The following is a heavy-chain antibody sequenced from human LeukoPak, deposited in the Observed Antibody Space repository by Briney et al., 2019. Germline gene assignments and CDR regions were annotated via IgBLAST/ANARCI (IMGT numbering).Heavy chain of an antibody. CDR1: WVSTSYNI. V-gene: IGHV3-53*01. D-gene: IGHD3-10*01. CDR3: ARDLGETGY. CDR2: IYSGGST. J-gene: IGHJ4*02. Sequence: GGVPGPSLAAPWVSTSYNIKRVGPHAPGEGMEWVSVIYSGGSTYYADSVKGRFTIPRDNSKNTLYLQMNSLRAEDTAVYYCARDLGETGYWGQGTLVTVSS.